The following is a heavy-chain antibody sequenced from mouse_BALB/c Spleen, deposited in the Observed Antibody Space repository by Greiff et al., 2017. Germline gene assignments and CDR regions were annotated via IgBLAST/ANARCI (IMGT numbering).Heavy chain of an antibody. J-gene: IGHJ4*01. CDR1: GFTFTDYY. CDR2: IRNKANGYTT. D-gene: IGHD2-14*01. Sequence: EVHLVESGGGLVQPGGSLRLSCATSGFTFTDYYMSWVRQPPGKALEWLGFIRNKANGYTTEYSASVKGRFTISRDNSQSILYLQMNTLRAEDSATYYGARVGYRYDVRGHAMDYWGQGTSVTVSS. V-gene: IGHV7-3*02. CDR3: ARVGYRYDVRGHAMDY.